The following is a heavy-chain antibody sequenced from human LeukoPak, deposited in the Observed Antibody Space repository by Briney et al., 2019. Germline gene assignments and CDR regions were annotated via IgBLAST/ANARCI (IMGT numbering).Heavy chain of an antibody. V-gene: IGHV3-43*01. CDR1: GFTFDDYA. Sequence: GGSLRLSCAASGFTFDDYAFHWVRQAPGRGLEWVSLITWDGGTTYYADSVKGRFTISRDNSKNSVYLQMNSLRTEDTALYYCTKDRYCTTTSCPLDYWGQGTLVTVSS. CDR2: ITWDGGTT. D-gene: IGHD2-2*01. CDR3: TKDRYCTTTSCPLDY. J-gene: IGHJ4*02.